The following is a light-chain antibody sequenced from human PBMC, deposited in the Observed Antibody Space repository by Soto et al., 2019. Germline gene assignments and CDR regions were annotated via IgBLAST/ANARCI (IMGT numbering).Light chain of an antibody. CDR3: QQGHNWPLT. CDR1: QSISSE. Sequence: EIVMTQSPATLYVSPGERATLSCRASQSISSELAWNQQRRGQPPRLLIYGASTRATGVPDRFTGSGSGSVFTLTISGLQSEDFAVYYCQQGHNWPLTFGQGTRLEI. J-gene: IGKJ2*01. V-gene: IGKV3-15*01. CDR2: GAS.